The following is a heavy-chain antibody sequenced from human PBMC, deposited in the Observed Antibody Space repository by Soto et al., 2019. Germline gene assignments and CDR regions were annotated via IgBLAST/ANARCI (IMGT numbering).Heavy chain of an antibody. V-gene: IGHV3-30-3*01. CDR3: ARDQFLDAFDI. J-gene: IGHJ3*02. CDR2: ISNDGSNK. CDR1: GFIFSSYS. Sequence: QVQLVESGGGVVQPGRSLRLSCAASGFIFSSYSMHWVRQAPGKGLEWVAIISNDGSNKDYVDSVKGRFTISRDNSNNPLSLQMNSLRAEDTAVYYCARDQFLDAFDIWGQGTMVTVSS. D-gene: IGHD2-21*01.